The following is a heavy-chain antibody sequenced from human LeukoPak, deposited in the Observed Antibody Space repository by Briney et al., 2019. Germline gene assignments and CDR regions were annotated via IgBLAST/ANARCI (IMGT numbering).Heavy chain of an antibody. CDR1: GGSLSGYY. CDR2: INHSGST. Sequence: SETLSLTCAVYGGSLSGYYWSWIRQPPGKGLEWIGEINHSGSTNYNPSLKSRVTISVDTSKNQFSLKLSSVTAADTAVYYCARDYYDSSGPYYYYMDVWGKGTTVTVSS. CDR3: ARDYYDSSGPYYYYMDV. V-gene: IGHV4-34*01. J-gene: IGHJ6*03. D-gene: IGHD3-22*01.